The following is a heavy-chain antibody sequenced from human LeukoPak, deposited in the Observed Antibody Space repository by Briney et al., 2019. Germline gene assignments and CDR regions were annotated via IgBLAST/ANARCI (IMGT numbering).Heavy chain of an antibody. CDR2: ISGSGGST. CDR3: AKVGDDSSGYSYFDY. Sequence: GGSLRLSCAASGFTFSNYWMHWVRQVPGKGLEWVSAISGSGGSTYYADSVKGRFTISRDNSKNTLYLQMNSLRAEDTAVYYCAKVGDDSSGYSYFDYWGQGTLVTVSS. D-gene: IGHD3-22*01. J-gene: IGHJ4*02. V-gene: IGHV3-23*01. CDR1: GFTFSNYW.